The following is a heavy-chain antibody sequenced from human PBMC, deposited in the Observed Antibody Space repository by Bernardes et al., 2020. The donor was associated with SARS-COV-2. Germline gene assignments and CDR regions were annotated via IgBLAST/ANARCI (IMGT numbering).Heavy chain of an antibody. CDR2: ISTGGSTK. CDR3: AREYTYGFDS. Sequence: GSLRLYGAASGFTFSSSVMNWVRQAPGKGLEWVSYISTGGSTKYYADSVKGRFTISRDNAKNSLYLQMNSLRAEDTAVYYCAREYTYGFDSWGQGTLVTVSS. V-gene: IGHV3-48*03. CDR1: GFTFSSSV. J-gene: IGHJ4*02. D-gene: IGHD5-18*01.